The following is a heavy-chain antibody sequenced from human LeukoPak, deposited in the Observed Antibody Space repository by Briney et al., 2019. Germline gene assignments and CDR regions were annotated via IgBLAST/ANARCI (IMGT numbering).Heavy chain of an antibody. J-gene: IGHJ5*02. CDR2: IYYSGST. Sequence: SSETLSLTCTVSGGSISSSSYYWGWIRQPPGKGLEWIGSIYYSGSTYYNPSLKSRVTISVDTSKNQFSLKLSSVTAADTAVYYCARVKRVGASRWFDPWGQGTLVTVSS. V-gene: IGHV4-39*07. D-gene: IGHD1-26*01. CDR3: ARVKRVGASRWFDP. CDR1: GGSISSSSYY.